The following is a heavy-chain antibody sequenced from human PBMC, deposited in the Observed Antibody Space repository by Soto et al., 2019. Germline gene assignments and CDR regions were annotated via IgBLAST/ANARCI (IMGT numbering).Heavy chain of an antibody. J-gene: IGHJ3*02. D-gene: IGHD3-22*01. CDR3: ARDYYYDSSGLGAFDI. Sequence: PGGSLRLSCAASGFTFSDYYMSWIRQAPGKGLEWVSYISSSGSTIYYADSVKGRFTISRDNAKNSPYLQMNSLRAEDTAVYYCARDYYYDSSGLGAFDIWGQGTMVTVSS. V-gene: IGHV3-11*01. CDR1: GFTFSDYY. CDR2: ISSSGSTI.